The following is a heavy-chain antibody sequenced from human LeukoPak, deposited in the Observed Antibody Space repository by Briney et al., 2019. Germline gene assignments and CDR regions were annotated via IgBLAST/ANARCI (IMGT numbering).Heavy chain of an antibody. J-gene: IGHJ4*02. CDR1: GYSISSGYY. D-gene: IGHD5-12*01. CDR2: IYHSGST. V-gene: IGHV4-38-2*02. Sequence: SETLSLTCTVSGYSISSGYYWGWIRQPPGKGLEWIGSIYHSGSTYYNPSLKSRVTISVDTSKNQFSLKLSSVTAADTAVYYCARVTNDYDYWGQGTLVTVSS. CDR3: ARVTNDYDY.